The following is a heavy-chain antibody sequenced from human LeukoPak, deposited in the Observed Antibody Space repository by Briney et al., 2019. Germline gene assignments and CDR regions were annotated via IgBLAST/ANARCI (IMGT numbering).Heavy chain of an antibody. J-gene: IGHJ5*02. CDR3: AKGIYSPDP. CDR1: GFTFSSYA. Sequence: PGRSLRLSCAASGFTFSSYAMHWVRQAPGKGLEWVAVIWYDGSNKYYADSVKGRFTISRDNSKNTLYLQMNSLRAEDTAVYYCAKGIYSPDPWGQGTLVTVSS. CDR2: IWYDGSNK. V-gene: IGHV3-33*06. D-gene: IGHD5-18*01.